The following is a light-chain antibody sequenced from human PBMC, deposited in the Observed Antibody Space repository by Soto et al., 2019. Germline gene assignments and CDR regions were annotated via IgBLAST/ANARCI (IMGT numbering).Light chain of an antibody. Sequence: DIQMTQSPSSVSASVVDRVTITCRASQDISSWLAWYQQKPGKAPKLLIYATDTLQSGVPSRFSGSGSGTDYTLTISSLQPEDFATYYCQQSYNTPQTFGQGTKVDIK. CDR2: ATD. J-gene: IGKJ1*01. V-gene: IGKV1-12*01. CDR1: QDISSW. CDR3: QQSYNTPQT.